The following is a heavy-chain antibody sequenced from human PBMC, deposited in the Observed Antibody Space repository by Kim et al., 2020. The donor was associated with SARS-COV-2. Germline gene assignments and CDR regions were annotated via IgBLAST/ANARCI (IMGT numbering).Heavy chain of an antibody. J-gene: IGHJ5*02. D-gene: IGHD3-22*01. CDR3: VRVSYDSSGYLFNWFDP. CDR1: GFTFSDHY. CDR2: TRNKVNSYTT. Sequence: GGSLRLSCAASGFTFSDHYMDWVRQAPGKGLEWVGRTRNKVNSYTTEYAASVKGRFTISRDDSKNSLYLQMNSLKTEDTAVYYCVRVSYDSSGYLFNWFDPWGQGTLVTVSS. V-gene: IGHV3-72*01.